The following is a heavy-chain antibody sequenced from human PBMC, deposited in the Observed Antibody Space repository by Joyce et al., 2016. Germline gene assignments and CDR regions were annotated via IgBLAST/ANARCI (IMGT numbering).Heavy chain of an antibody. Sequence: EVQLVQSGAEGKKPGEALKISCRGSRDSFTGYWIDWVRQIPWRGLEWMWILYPGDSYTRYSPSFQGQVTISADKSISTAYLQWSSLRASDTAMYFCARLQARGDTFNIWGQGTMVIVSS. CDR2: LYPGDSYT. V-gene: IGHV5-51*01. J-gene: IGHJ3*02. CDR1: RDSFTGYW. D-gene: IGHD3-16*01. CDR3: ARLQARGDTFNI.